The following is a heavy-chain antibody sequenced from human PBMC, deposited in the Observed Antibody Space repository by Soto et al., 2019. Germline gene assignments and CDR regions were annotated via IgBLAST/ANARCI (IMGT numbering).Heavy chain of an antibody. CDR2: IIPIFGTA. CDR3: ARDWSLVPRSVREAPKSYGIGV. V-gene: IGHV1-69*13. CDR1: GGTFSSYA. D-gene: IGHD3-10*01. Sequence: SVKVSCKASGGTFSSYAISWVRQAPGQGLEWMGGIIPIFGTANYAQKFQGRVTITADESTSTAYMELSSLRSEDTAVYYCARDWSLVPRSVREAPKSYGIGVCGQGLMVTVSS. J-gene: IGHJ6*02.